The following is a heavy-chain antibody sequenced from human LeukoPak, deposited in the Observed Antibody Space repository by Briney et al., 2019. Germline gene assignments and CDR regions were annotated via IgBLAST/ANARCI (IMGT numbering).Heavy chain of an antibody. J-gene: IGHJ4*02. CDR1: GFTFSSYA. V-gene: IGHV3-23*01. CDR2: ISGSGGST. D-gene: IGHD3-10*01. Sequence: GGSLRLSCAASGFTFSSYAMSWVRQAPGKGLEWVSAISGSGGSTYYADSVKGRFTISRDNSKNTLYLQMNSLRAEDTAVYYCARAMVRGVIPFYFDYWGQGTLVTVSS. CDR3: ARAMVRGVIPFYFDY.